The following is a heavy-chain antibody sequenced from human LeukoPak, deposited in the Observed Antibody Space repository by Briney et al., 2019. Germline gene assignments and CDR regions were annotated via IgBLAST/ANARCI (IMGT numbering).Heavy chain of an antibody. Sequence: PSETLSLTCTVSGGSISSSISYWGWIRQPPGKGLQWIGSIYYSGSTYYNPSLKSRVTISVDTSKNQFSLNLSSVTAADTAVYYCARIAVAGGEDYFDYWGQGTLVTVSS. CDR2: IYYSGST. J-gene: IGHJ4*02. CDR3: ARIAVAGGEDYFDY. CDR1: GGSISSSISY. V-gene: IGHV4-39*01. D-gene: IGHD6-19*01.